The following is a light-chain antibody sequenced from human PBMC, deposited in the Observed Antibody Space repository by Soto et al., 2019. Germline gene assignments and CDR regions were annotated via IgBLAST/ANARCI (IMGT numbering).Light chain of an antibody. V-gene: IGKV4-1*01. J-gene: IGKJ5*01. Sequence: DIVMTQSPASLAVSLGERATINCKSNQSVLYSSNNKNYLAWYQQKPGRAPKLLIYDASNLEAGVPSRFRGSGSGTDFTFTISRLQPEDIATYYCQQYENLPTFGQGTRLEIK. CDR1: QSVLYSSNNKNY. CDR3: QQYENLPT. CDR2: DAS.